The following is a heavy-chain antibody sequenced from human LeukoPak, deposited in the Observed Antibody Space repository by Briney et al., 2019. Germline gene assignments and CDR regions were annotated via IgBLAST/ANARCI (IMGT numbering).Heavy chain of an antibody. J-gene: IGHJ4*02. D-gene: IGHD4-11*01. CDR1: GFSFSGHW. CDR2: IKADGSEK. V-gene: IGHV3-7*05. Sequence: GGSLRLSCAASGFSFSGHWMNWVRQPPGKGLEWVANIKADGSEKYYVDSVKGRFTISRDDAKRTVDLQMDNLRAEDTAIYYCAYRNNYEYWGQGALVTVSS. CDR3: AYRNNYEY.